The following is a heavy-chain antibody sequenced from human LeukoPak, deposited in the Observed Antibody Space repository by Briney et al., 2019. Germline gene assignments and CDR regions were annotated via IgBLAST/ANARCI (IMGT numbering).Heavy chain of an antibody. D-gene: IGHD6-19*01. J-gene: IGHJ4*02. CDR2: INAGNRNT. Sequence: ASVKVSCKASGYTFTSYAMHWVRQAPGQRLEWMGWINAGNRNTKYSQKFQGRVTITRGTSASTAYMELSSLRSEDTAVYYCARIGIAVAGRSYFDYWGQGTLVTVS. V-gene: IGHV1-3*01. CDR3: ARIGIAVAGRSYFDY. CDR1: GYTFTSYA.